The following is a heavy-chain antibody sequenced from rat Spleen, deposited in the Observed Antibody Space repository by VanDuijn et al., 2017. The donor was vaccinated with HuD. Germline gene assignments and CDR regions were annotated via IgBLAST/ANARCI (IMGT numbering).Heavy chain of an antibody. CDR2: ISPSGGST. D-gene: IGHD1-1*01. CDR3: ASLLQWSPFDY. V-gene: IGHV5-25*01. CDR1: GFTFSDYG. J-gene: IGHJ2*01. Sequence: EVQLVESGGGLVQPGRSMKLSCAASGFTFSDYGMAWVLQAPTKGLEWVASISPSGGSTYYRDSVKGRFTVSRDNAKSTLYLQIDSLRSEDTATYYCASLLQWSPFDYWGQGVMVTVSS.